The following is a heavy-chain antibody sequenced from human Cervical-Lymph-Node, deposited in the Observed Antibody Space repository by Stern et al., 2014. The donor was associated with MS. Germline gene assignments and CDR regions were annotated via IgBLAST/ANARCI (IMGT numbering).Heavy chain of an antibody. V-gene: IGHV3-48*04. CDR3: ASHPN. Sequence: EVQLLESGGDLVKPGGSLRLSCVASGFSFSEYSMNWVRQAPGKGLEWISYISALSSTIHYADSVKGRFSISRDNAGNLVYLHMNSLRVEDTAVYYCASHPNWGQGTLVTVSS. J-gene: IGHJ4*02. CDR2: ISALSSTI. CDR1: GFSFSEYS.